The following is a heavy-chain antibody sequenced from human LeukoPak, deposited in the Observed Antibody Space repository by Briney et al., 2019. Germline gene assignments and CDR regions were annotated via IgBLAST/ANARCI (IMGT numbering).Heavy chain of an antibody. CDR2: IKQDGSEK. Sequence: HAGGSLRLSCAASGFTFSSYWMSWVRQAPGKGLEWVANIKQDGSEKYYVDSVKGRFTISRDNAKNSLYLQMNSLRAEDTAVYYCARDQLLWFGESSPVFDYWGQGTLVTVSS. D-gene: IGHD3-10*01. CDR1: GFTFSSYW. V-gene: IGHV3-7*01. J-gene: IGHJ4*02. CDR3: ARDQLLWFGESSPVFDY.